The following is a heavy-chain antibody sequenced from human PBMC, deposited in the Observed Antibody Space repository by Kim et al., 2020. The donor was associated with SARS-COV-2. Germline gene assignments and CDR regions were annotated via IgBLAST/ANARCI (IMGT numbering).Heavy chain of an antibody. CDR1: GFTFSDYY. D-gene: IGHD3-9*01. CDR3: ARESEAPYDILTGYVAGFDP. J-gene: IGHJ5*02. CDR2: ISSSSSYT. Sequence: GGSLRLSCAASGFTFSDYYMSWIRQAPGKGLEWVSYISSSSSYTNYADSVKGRFTISRDNAKNSLYLQMNSLRAEDTAVYYCARESEAPYDILTGYVAGFDPWGQGNLVTVSS. V-gene: IGHV3-11*05.